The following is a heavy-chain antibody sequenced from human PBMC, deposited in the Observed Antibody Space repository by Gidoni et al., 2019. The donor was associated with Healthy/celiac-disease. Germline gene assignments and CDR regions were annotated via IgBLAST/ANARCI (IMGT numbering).Heavy chain of an antibody. V-gene: IGHV4-39*01. J-gene: IGHJ3*02. CDR2: IYYSGST. CDR3: ARWSEVRPLFDI. CDR1: GGSLSSSSYY. Sequence: QLQLQESGPGLVKPSETLSLTCTVSGGSLSSSSYYWGWIRQPPGKGLEWIGSIYYSGSTYYNPSLKSRVTISVDTSKNQFSLKLSSVTAADTAVYYCARWSEVRPLFDIWGQGTMVTVSS. D-gene: IGHD1-26*01.